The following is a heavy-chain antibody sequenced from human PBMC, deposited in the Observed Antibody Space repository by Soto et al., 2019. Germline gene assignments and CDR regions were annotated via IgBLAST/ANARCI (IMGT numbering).Heavy chain of an antibody. Sequence: QVQLVQSGAEVKKPESSVKVSCKAPGGTFSTYAISWVRQAPGQGLEWMGGIIPMFGTANYAQRFQDRVTIKADESTNTVYMELSSLRSEDTAVYFCASGIQLWLRRINNGYSGWGQGTLVTVSS. D-gene: IGHD5-18*01. J-gene: IGHJ4*02. CDR1: GGTFSTYA. CDR3: ASGIQLWLRRINNGYSG. CDR2: IIPMFGTA. V-gene: IGHV1-69*12.